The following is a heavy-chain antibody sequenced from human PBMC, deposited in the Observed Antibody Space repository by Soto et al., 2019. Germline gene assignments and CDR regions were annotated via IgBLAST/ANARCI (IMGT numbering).Heavy chain of an antibody. V-gene: IGHV1-18*01. D-gene: IGHD6-19*01. CDR1: GYTFTSYG. CDR2: ISAYNGNT. CDR3: ARSFLLGAGTPYYFDY. Sequence: ASVKVSCKASGYTFTSYGISWVRQAPGQGLEWMGWISAYNGNTNYAQKLQGRVTMTTDTSTSTAYMELKSLRSDDTAVYYCARSFLLGAGTPYYFDYWGQGTLVTVSS. J-gene: IGHJ4*02.